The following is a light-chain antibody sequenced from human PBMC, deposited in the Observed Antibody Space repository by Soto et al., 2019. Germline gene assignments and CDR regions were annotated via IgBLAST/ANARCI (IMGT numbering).Light chain of an antibody. CDR3: AAWDDSLNGVE. J-gene: IGLJ2*01. V-gene: IGLV1-44*01. Sequence: QAVVTQPPSASGTPGQRVTISCSGSSSNIGSNTVNWYQQLPGTAPKLLIYSNNQRPAGVSDRFSGSKSGTSASLAISGLQSEDEADYYCAAWDDSLNGVEFGGGTQLTVL. CDR1: SSNIGSNT. CDR2: SNN.